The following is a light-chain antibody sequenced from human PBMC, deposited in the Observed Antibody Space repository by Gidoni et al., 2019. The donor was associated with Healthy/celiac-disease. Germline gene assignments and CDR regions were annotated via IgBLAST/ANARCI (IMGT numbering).Light chain of an antibody. CDR2: GAS. J-gene: IGKJ2*01. Sequence: ETVLTQYLGTLSLSPGERDTPSSGASQSVCSSYLARYKQKPGQAPRLLTDGASSRAPGMPDRFSHSGSGTDFTLTINKLEPESFAVYECQQYGSSPPSTFGQXTKLEIK. CDR3: QQYGSSPPST. CDR1: QSVCSSY. V-gene: IGKV3-20*01.